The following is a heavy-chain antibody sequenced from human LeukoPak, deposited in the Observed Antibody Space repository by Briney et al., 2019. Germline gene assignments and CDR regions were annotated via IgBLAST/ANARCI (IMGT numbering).Heavy chain of an antibody. CDR3: AGAYYCGGGSCKLEY. D-gene: IGHD2-15*01. J-gene: IGHJ4*02. Sequence: GESLKISCQGSGYSFNSYWIAWVRQMPGKGLEWMGIIYPGDSDTRYSPSFRGQITISADKSTNTAYLRWSSLKASDTAMYYCAGAYYCGGGSCKLEYWGQGTLVTVSS. CDR2: IYPGDSDT. CDR1: GYSFNSYW. V-gene: IGHV5-51*01.